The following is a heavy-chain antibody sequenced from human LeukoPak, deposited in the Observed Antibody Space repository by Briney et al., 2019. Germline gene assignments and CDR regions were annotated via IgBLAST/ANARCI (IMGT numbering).Heavy chain of an antibody. V-gene: IGHV3-48*04. CDR2: ISGSGNTM. CDR1: GFTFSSYS. Sequence: GGSLRLSCAASGFTFSSYSMNWIRQAPGKGLEWVSYISGSGNTMNYADSVKGRFTISRDNAKNSLYLQMSSLRAEDTAVYYCARVRYSYGYSFDYWGQGTLVTVSS. D-gene: IGHD5-18*01. J-gene: IGHJ4*02. CDR3: ARVRYSYGYSFDY.